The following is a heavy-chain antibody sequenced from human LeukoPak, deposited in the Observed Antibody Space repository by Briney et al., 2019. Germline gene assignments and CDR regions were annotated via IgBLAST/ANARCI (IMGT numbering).Heavy chain of an antibody. V-gene: IGHV4-4*07. J-gene: IGHJ4*02. CDR1: GGSISNYY. D-gene: IGHD6-19*01. CDR3: ARAAEYSSGWYLFDF. Sequence: SETLSLTCTVSGGSISNYYWTWIRQPAEKGLEWIGRIYTSGGTNYNPSLKSRVTMSVDTSTNQFSLKLSSVTAADTAMYYCARAAEYSSGWYLFDFWGQGILVTVSA. CDR2: IYTSGGT.